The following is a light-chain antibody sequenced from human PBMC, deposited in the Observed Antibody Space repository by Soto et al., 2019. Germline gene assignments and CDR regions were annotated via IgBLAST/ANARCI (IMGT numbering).Light chain of an antibody. J-gene: IGKJ1*01. CDR2: AAS. V-gene: IGKV1-39*01. CDR3: LQGYNSFWT. Sequence: DIQMTQSPSSLSASVGDRVTITCRASQSISSYLNWYQQKPGKAPKLLIYAASSLQSGVSSRFSGSGSGTHFTLTISSLRPEDSASYYCLQGYNSFWTFGQGTKVDIK. CDR1: QSISSY.